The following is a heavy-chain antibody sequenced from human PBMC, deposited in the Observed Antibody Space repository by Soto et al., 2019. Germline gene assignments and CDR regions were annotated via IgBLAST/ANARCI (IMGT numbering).Heavy chain of an antibody. Sequence: APAKVSCKSSGYTFTSYCISWVRQAPGQGLEWMGWISAYNGNTNYAQKLQGRVTMTTDTSTGTAYMELRSLRSDDTAVYYCARVDSYGFNYYYGMDVWGQGTTVTVSS. CDR1: GYTFTSYC. J-gene: IGHJ6*02. CDR3: ARVDSYGFNYYYGMDV. V-gene: IGHV1-18*01. D-gene: IGHD5-18*01. CDR2: ISAYNGNT.